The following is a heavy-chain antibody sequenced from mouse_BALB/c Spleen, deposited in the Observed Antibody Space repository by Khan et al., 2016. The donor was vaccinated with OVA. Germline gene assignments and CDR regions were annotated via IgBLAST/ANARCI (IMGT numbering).Heavy chain of an antibody. CDR1: RYTFTTYW. D-gene: IGHD2-1*01. J-gene: IGHJ3*01. Sequence: QVQLKQSGAELAKPGASVKMSCKASRYTFTTYWMHWVKQRPGQGLEWIGYIDPSTGYTEYNQKFKDKATLTTDKSSSTAYMQLGSLTSEDSAVYYCARIGLYGIVAYWGQGTLVTVSA. CDR3: ARIGLYGIVAY. V-gene: IGHV1-7*01. CDR2: IDPSTGYT.